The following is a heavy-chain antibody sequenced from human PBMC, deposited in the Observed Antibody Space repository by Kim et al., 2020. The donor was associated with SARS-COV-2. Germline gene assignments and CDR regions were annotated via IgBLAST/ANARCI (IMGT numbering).Heavy chain of an antibody. CDR2: ISSSSSYT. CDR3: ASGRSSRVDY. V-gene: IGHV3-11*06. CDR1: GFTFSDYY. Sequence: GGSLRLSCAASGFTFSDYYMSWIRQAPGKGLEWVSYISSSSSYTNYADSVKGRFTISRDNAKNSLYLQMNSLRAEDTAVYYCASGRSSRVDYWGQGTLVTVSS. D-gene: IGHD6-13*01. J-gene: IGHJ4*02.